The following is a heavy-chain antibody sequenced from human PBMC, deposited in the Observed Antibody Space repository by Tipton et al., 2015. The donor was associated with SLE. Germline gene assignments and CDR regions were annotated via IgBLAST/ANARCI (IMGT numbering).Heavy chain of an antibody. CDR3: ARGLGRGSGSSPDF. CDR2: ISPNTGNP. V-gene: IGHV7-4-1*02. CDR1: GYTIASYA. Sequence: QSGAELKKPGASVKISCEASGYTIASYAINWVRQAPGQGLEWMGWISPNTGNPTYAQDFTRRFVFSLDTSVNTAYLQMNSLKTEDTAVYYCARGLGRGSGSSPDFWGQGTLVTVS. J-gene: IGHJ4*02. D-gene: IGHD3-10*01.